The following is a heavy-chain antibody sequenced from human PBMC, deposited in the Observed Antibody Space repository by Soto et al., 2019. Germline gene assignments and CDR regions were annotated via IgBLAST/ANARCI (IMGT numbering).Heavy chain of an antibody. CDR1: GGSIRSGDYY. CDR3: ARDALGGEYLTSGGYYGMDV. J-gene: IGHJ6*02. Sequence: QVQLQESGPGLVKPSQTLSLTCTVSGGSIRSGDYYWSWVRQPPGKGLEWVGYIYYTGSTYYNPSLKSRVTISVDTSKNQFSLRLTSVTAADTAVYYCARDALGGEYLTSGGYYGMDVWGQGTTVTVSS. CDR2: IYYTGST. V-gene: IGHV4-30-4*01. D-gene: IGHD3-16*01.